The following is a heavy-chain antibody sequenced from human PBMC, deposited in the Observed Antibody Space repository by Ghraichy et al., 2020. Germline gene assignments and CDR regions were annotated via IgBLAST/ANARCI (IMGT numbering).Heavy chain of an antibody. Sequence: SQTLSLTCTVSGGSIRSYYWNWIRQPPGKGLEWIGYIYYSGSTHNNPSLKSRVTISVDTSKNQFSLRLSSVTAADTAVYYCARERSWDYGMDVWGQGTTVTVSS. J-gene: IGHJ6*02. CDR1: GGSIRSYY. CDR3: ARERSWDYGMDV. V-gene: IGHV4-59*01. CDR2: IYYSGST. D-gene: IGHD3-16*01.